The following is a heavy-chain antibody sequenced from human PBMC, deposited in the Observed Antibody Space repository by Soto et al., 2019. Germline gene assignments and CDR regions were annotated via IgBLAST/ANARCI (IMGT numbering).Heavy chain of an antibody. V-gene: IGHV3-48*03. CDR1: GFTFSSFE. D-gene: IGHD6-13*01. Sequence: EMPLEDSGGGLVQPGGSLRLSCAASGFTFSSFEFMWVRQAPGKGLQWISYISMRGNIKRYADSVKGRFTISRDNAKNSAHLQTRRLSADATAVYYCARDTIRASAAASVEYWGPGTLVIVSS. CDR2: ISMRGNIK. J-gene: IGHJ4*02. CDR3: ARDTIRASAAASVEY.